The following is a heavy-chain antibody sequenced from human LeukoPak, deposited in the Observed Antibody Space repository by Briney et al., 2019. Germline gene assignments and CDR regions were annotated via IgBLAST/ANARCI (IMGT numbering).Heavy chain of an antibody. D-gene: IGHD3-10*01. J-gene: IGHJ4*02. CDR2: IYHSGYT. CDR3: AKHYMGSYDNRGLDY. CDR1: GGSISTTTYY. Sequence: SETLSLTCTVSGGSISTTTYYWGWIRQPPGKGLEWIGSIYHSGYTYYNPSVESRVTISVDTSKNQFSLKLSSVTAAGTAVYYCAKHYMGSYDNRGLDYWGQGTLVTVSS. V-gene: IGHV4-39*01.